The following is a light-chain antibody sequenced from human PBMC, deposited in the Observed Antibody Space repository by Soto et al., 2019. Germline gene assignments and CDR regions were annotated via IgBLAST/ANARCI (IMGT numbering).Light chain of an antibody. CDR1: QRVRSY. CDR3: QQRSNWPT. CDR2: DAS. V-gene: IGKV3-11*01. J-gene: IGKJ5*01. Sequence: EIWLTEYPATLSLSPGEKPTLSFRASQRVRSYLAGYKQKPSQAPRLLIFDASNRATGIPARFSGSGSGTDFTLTISSLEPEDFAVYYCQQRSNWPTFGQGTRLEI.